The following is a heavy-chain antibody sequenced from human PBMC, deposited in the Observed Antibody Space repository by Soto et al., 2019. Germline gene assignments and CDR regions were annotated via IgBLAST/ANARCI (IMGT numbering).Heavy chain of an antibody. Sequence: AGGSLRVSCAASGFTFSNYWMQWVRQAPGKGLVWVSRIKFDGSNTDYAASVKGRFTISRDNAKNTLYLQMNSLRAEDTTLYYCARGVPNYYAMDVWGQGTTDSVSS. CDR3: ARGVPNYYAMDV. V-gene: IGHV3-74*01. CDR2: IKFDGSNT. J-gene: IGHJ6*02. CDR1: GFTFSNYW.